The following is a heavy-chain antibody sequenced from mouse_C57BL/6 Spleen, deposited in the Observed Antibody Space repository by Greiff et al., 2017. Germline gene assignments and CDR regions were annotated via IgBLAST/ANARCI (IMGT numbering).Heavy chain of an antibody. V-gene: IGHV5-17*01. CDR1: GFTFSDYG. J-gene: IGHJ2*01. CDR2: ISSGSSTI. CDR3: ARGGVYTFDY. Sequence: EVKVVESGGGLVKPGGSLKLSCAASGFTFSDYGMHWVRQAPEKGLEWVAYISSGSSTIYYADTVKGRFTISRENAKNTLFLQMTSLRSEDTAMYYCARGGVYTFDYWGQGTTLTVSS.